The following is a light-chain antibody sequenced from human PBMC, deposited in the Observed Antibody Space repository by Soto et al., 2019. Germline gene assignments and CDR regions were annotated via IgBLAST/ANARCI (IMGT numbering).Light chain of an antibody. CDR1: QSVSNNY. Sequence: IVLTSSPGTLSLSPEERATLSYRASQSVSNNYLAWYQQKPGQAPRLLIYGASNRATGIPDRFSGSGSGTDFTLTISRLEPEDVAVYYCQQYGSSGTFAQGTKVDI. V-gene: IGKV3-20*01. CDR3: QQYGSSGT. J-gene: IGKJ1*01. CDR2: GAS.